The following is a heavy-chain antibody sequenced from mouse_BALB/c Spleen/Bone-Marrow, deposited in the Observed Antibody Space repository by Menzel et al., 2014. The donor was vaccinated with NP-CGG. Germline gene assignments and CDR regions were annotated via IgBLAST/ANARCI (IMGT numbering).Heavy chain of an antibody. CDR1: GYPFTTYP. CDR3: ARGAYGLFDY. Sequence: VKLMESGAELVEPGASVKMSCKAFGYPFTTYPIEWMRQNHGKNLEWIGNFHPYDDDTKYNEQFKGKAKLTVDKSSTTVSLELSRLTSDDSAVYYCARGAYGLFDYWGQGTTLTVSS. CDR2: FHPYDDDT. D-gene: IGHD6-5*01. J-gene: IGHJ2*01. V-gene: IGHV1-47*01.